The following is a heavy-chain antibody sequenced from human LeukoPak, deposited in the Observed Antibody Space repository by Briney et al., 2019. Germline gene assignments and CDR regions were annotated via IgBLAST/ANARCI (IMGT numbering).Heavy chain of an antibody. CDR1: GFTFGDYA. CDR3: TRPAAAYGSGSYYNVVPY. D-gene: IGHD3-10*01. J-gene: IGHJ4*02. V-gene: IGHV3-49*04. Sequence: PGGSLRLSCTASGFTFGDYAMSWVRQAPGKGLEWVGFIRSKAYGGTTEYAASVKGRFTISRDDSKSIAYLQMNSLKTEDTAVYYCTRPAAAYGSGSYYNVVPYWGQGTLVTVSS. CDR2: IRSKAYGGTT.